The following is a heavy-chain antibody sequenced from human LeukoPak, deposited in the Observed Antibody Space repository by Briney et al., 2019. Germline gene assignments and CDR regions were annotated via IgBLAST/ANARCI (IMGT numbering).Heavy chain of an antibody. Sequence: PSETLSLTCAVYGGSFSGYYWSWIRQPPGKGLEWIGEINHSGSTNYNPSLKSRVTISVDTSKNQFSLKLSSVTAADTAVYYCAREKRIVGATAPGYYFDYWGQGTLVTVSS. V-gene: IGHV4-34*01. CDR1: GGSFSGYY. D-gene: IGHD1-26*01. CDR2: INHSGST. J-gene: IGHJ4*02. CDR3: AREKRIVGATAPGYYFDY.